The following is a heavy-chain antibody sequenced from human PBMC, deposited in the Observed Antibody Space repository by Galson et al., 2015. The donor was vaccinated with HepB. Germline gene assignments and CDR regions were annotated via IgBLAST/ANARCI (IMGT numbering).Heavy chain of an antibody. CDR2: IRSKAYGGTT. V-gene: IGHV3-49*04. D-gene: IGHD3-10*01. CDR1: GFTFGDYA. CDR3: TSLWFGEYAPGY. J-gene: IGHJ4*02. Sequence: SLRLSCAASGFTFGDYAMSWVRQAPGKGLEWVGFIRSKAYGGTTEYAASVKGRFTISRDDSKSIAYLQMNSLKTEDTAVYYCTSLWFGEYAPGYWGQGTLVTVSS.